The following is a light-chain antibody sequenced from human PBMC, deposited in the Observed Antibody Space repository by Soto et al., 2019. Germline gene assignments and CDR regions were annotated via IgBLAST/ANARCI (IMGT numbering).Light chain of an antibody. V-gene: IGKV3-20*01. J-gene: IGKJ1*01. Sequence: EIVLTQSPGTLSLSPGERATLSCRASQSVSNNYLAWYQQKPGQAPRLLIYGASTRATGIPVRFSGGGSGTDFTLTISRLEPEDFAVYYCQQYGSSPWTFGQGTKVDIK. CDR1: QSVSNNY. CDR3: QQYGSSPWT. CDR2: GAS.